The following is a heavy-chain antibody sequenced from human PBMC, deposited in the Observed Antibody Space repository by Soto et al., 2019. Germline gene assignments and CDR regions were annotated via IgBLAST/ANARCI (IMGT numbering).Heavy chain of an antibody. CDR2: IYYSGST. CDR1: GGSISSGGYY. Sequence: QVQLQESGPGLVKPSQTLSLTCTVSGGSISSGGYYWSWIRHHPGKGLEWIGYIYYSGSTYYNPSLQSRVTISVDTSKNQCSLKLSSVTAADTAVYYCARAAHYSSPFRWFDPWGQGTLVTVSS. D-gene: IGHD6-13*01. CDR3: ARAAHYSSPFRWFDP. J-gene: IGHJ5*02. V-gene: IGHV4-31*03.